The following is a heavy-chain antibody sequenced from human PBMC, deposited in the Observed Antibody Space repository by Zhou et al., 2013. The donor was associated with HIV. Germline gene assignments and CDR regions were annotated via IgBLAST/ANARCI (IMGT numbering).Heavy chain of an antibody. V-gene: IGHV1-69*12. CDR3: ARGWSGSSWPHDAFDI. Sequence: QVQLAQSGAEVKSPGSSVKVSCKSSGGIFNNYGISWVRQAPGQRLEWMGGIIPGFGAAIYAQNFQGRLTITADESTSTVYLELSSLRSEDTAVYYCARGWSGSSWPHDAFDIWGQGTLVTVSS. CDR1: GGIFNNYG. J-gene: IGHJ3*02. D-gene: IGHD6-13*01. CDR2: IIPGFGAA.